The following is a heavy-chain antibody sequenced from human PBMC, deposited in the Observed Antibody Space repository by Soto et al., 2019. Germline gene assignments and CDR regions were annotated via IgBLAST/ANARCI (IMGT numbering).Heavy chain of an antibody. Sequence: GGSLRLSCAASGFTFSSYAMSWVRQAPGKGLEWVSAISGSGGSTYYADSVKGRFTISRDNSKNTLYLQMNSLRAEDTAVYYCAQGYDSSGYYPGYWGQGTLVTVSS. CDR2: ISGSGGST. CDR1: GFTFSSYA. CDR3: AQGYDSSGYYPGY. V-gene: IGHV3-23*01. J-gene: IGHJ4*02. D-gene: IGHD3-22*01.